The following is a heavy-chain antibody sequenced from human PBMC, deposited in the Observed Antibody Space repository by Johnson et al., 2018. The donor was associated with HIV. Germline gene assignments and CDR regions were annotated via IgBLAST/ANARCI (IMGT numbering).Heavy chain of an antibody. D-gene: IGHD2-15*01. V-gene: IGHV3-13*01. Sequence: VQLVESGGGVVQPGRSLRLSCAASGFTFSSYGMHWVRQAAGKGLEWVSAIGTAGDTYYPGSVKGRFTISRENAKNSVYLQMNSLRAGDTAVYYCARRNGDIHAFDIWGQGTMVTVSS. CDR1: GFTFSSYG. J-gene: IGHJ3*02. CDR2: IGTAGDT. CDR3: ARRNGDIHAFDI.